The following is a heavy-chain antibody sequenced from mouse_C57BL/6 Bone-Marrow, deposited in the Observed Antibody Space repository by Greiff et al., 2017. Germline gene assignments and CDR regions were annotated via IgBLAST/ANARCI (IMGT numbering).Heavy chain of an antibody. Sequence: VHLVESGPELVKPGASVKISCKASGYTFTDYYINWVKQRPGQGLEWIGWIYPGSGNTKYNEKFKGKATLTVDTSSSTAYMQLSSLTSEDSAVYFCAREYYYGLNWYFDVWGTGTTVTVSS. CDR2: IYPGSGNT. CDR3: AREYYYGLNWYFDV. V-gene: IGHV1-84*01. CDR1: GYTFTDYY. J-gene: IGHJ1*03. D-gene: IGHD1-1*01.